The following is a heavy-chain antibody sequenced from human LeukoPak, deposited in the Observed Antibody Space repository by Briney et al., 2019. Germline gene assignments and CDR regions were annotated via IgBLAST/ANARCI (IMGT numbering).Heavy chain of an antibody. CDR2: ISDSGGIT. D-gene: IGHD3-10*02. V-gene: IGHV3-23*01. CDR1: GFTFTNYY. Sequence: GGSLRLSCAASGFTFTNYYMSWIRQAPGNGLEWVSGISDSGGITYYADSVKGRFTISRDNSKNTMYLQMNSLRVEDTAVYYCAKASAVRGFYYYGMDVWGQGTTVTVSS. CDR3: AKASAVRGFYYYGMDV. J-gene: IGHJ6*02.